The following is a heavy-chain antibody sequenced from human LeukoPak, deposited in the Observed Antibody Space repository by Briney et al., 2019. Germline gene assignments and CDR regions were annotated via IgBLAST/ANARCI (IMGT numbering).Heavy chain of an antibody. V-gene: IGHV3-49*04. CDR1: GFTFGDYA. Sequence: GGSLRLSCTASGFTFGDYAMSWVRQAPGKGLEWVGFIRSKTYDGTTEYAASVKGRFTISRDDSKSIAYLQMNSLKTEDTAVYYCTRTVRGGYDLHWFDPWGQGTLVTVSS. D-gene: IGHD5-12*01. J-gene: IGHJ5*02. CDR3: TRTVRGGYDLHWFDP. CDR2: IRSKTYDGTT.